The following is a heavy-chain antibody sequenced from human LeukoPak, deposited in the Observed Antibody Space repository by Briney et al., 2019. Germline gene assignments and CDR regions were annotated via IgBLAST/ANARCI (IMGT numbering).Heavy chain of an antibody. V-gene: IGHV1-24*01. CDR1: GYTLTELS. D-gene: IGHD3-22*01. CDR3: ATNLGGREYYDSSGYGGFDY. Sequence: ASVKVSCKVSGYTLTELSMHWVPPAPGKGLEGMGGFDPEDGETIYAQKFQGRVTMTEDTSTDTAYMELSSLRSEDTAVYYCATNLGGREYYDSSGYGGFDYWGQGTLVTVSS. J-gene: IGHJ4*02. CDR2: FDPEDGET.